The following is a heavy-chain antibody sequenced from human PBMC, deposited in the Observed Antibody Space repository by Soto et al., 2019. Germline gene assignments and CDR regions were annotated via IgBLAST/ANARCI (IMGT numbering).Heavy chain of an antibody. CDR3: ARDVNPHYGDYVFDY. CDR2: ISSSGSTI. V-gene: IGHV3-11*01. J-gene: IGHJ4*02. CDR1: GFTFSDYY. Sequence: GGSLRLSCAASGFTFSDYYMSWIRQAPGKGLEWVSYISSSGSTIYYADSVKGRFTISRDNAKNSLYLQMNSLRAEDTAVYYCARDVNPHYGDYVFDYWGQGTLVTVSS. D-gene: IGHD4-17*01.